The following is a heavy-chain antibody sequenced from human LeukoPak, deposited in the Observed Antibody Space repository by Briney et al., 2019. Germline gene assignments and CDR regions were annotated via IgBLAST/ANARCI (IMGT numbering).Heavy chain of an antibody. J-gene: IGHJ4*02. D-gene: IGHD7-27*01. CDR1: GGSISNKY. CDR3: ASRKLGNDY. V-gene: IGHV4-59*01. Sequence: SETLSLTCTVSGGSISNKYWSWTRQPPGKGLEWIGYIYYSGSTNYNPSLKSRVTILVDTSKNQFSLKLSSVTAADTAVYFCASRKLGNDYWGQGTLVTVSS. CDR2: IYYSGST.